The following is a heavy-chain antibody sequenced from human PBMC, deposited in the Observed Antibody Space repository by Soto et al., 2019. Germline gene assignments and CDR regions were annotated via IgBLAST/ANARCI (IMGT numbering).Heavy chain of an antibody. CDR1: GFTFSSYA. V-gene: IGHV3-23*01. CDR3: AKDIEDYYGSGSYSPNWFDP. J-gene: IGHJ5*02. Sequence: GGSLRLSCAASGFTFSSYAMSWVRQAPGKGLEWVSAISGSGGSTYYADSVKGRFTISRDNSKNTLYLQMNSLRAEDTAVYYCAKDIEDYYGSGSYSPNWFDPWGQGTLVTVSS. CDR2: ISGSGGST. D-gene: IGHD3-10*01.